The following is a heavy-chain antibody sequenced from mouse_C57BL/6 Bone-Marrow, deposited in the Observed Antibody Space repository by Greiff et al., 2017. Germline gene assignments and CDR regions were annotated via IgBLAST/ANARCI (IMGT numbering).Heavy chain of an antibody. D-gene: IGHD2-4*01. CDR1: GYTFTSYW. Sequence: QVQLQQPGAELVRPGSSVKLSCKASGYTFTSYWMHWVKQRPIQGLEWIGNIDPSDSETHYNQKFKDKATLTVDKSSSTAYMQLSSLTSEDSAGYYCARYDYDGYYAMDYWGQGTSVTVSS. CDR2: IDPSDSET. J-gene: IGHJ4*01. CDR3: ARYDYDGYYAMDY. V-gene: IGHV1-52*01.